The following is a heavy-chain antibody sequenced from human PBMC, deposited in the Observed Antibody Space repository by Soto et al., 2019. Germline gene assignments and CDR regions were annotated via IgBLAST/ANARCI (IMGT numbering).Heavy chain of an antibody. CDR3: ARGMATTKEDWFDP. CDR1: GGSISSYY. Sequence: PSETLSLTCPVSGGSISSYYWSWIRQPPGKGLEWIGYIYYSGSTNYNPSLKSRVTISVDTSKNQFSLKLSSVTAADTAVYYCARGMATTKEDWFDPWGQGTLVTVS. V-gene: IGHV4-59*01. J-gene: IGHJ5*02. CDR2: IYYSGST. D-gene: IGHD5-12*01.